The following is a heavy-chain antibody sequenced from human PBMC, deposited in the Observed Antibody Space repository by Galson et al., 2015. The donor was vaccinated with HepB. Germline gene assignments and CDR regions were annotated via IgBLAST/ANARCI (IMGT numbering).Heavy chain of an antibody. J-gene: IGHJ4*02. Sequence: ETLSLTCTVAGGSISSYYWSGIRQPPGEGVEGIGYIYYSESTNYNPSLKSRVAISVDTSKNQFSLNLSSVTAADTALYYCEIAYCGGDCYPHRIPTFDYWGQGTLVTVSS. CDR3: EIAYCGGDCYPHRIPTFDY. V-gene: IGHV4-59*01. CDR1: GGSISSYY. CDR2: IYYSEST. D-gene: IGHD2-21*02.